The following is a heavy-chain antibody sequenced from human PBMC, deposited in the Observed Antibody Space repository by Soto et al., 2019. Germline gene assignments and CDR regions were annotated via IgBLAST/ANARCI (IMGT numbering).Heavy chain of an antibody. D-gene: IGHD6-19*01. Sequence: EVQLVESGGGSVQPGRSLRLSCVASGFSFESYAMHWVRQVPEKGVEWVSGISWNSGSIGYEDSVKGRFTISRDNAQKSLYLEMNSLRVEDTAIHYCVKDIHEQCLVSHFEYWGQGALVTVSS. CDR2: ISWNSGSI. CDR1: GFSFESYA. CDR3: VKDIHEQCLVSHFEY. V-gene: IGHV3-9*01. J-gene: IGHJ4*02.